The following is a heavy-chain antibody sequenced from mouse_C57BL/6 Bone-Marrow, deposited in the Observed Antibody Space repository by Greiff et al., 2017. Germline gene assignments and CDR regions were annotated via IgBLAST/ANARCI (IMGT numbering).Heavy chain of an antibody. J-gene: IGHJ1*03. D-gene: IGHD2-4*01. CDR1: GYSITSGYY. Sequence: EVKLVESGPGLVKPSQSLSLTCSVTGYSITSGYYWNWIRQFPGNKLEWMGYISYDGSNNYNPSLKNRISITRDTSKNQFFLKLNSVTTEDTATYYCATGYYDYDVHWYFDVWGTGTTVTVSS. CDR2: ISYDGSN. V-gene: IGHV3-6*01. CDR3: ATGYYDYDVHWYFDV.